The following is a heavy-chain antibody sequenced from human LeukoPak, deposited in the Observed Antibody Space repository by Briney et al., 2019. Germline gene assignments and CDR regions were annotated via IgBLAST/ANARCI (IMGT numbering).Heavy chain of an antibody. J-gene: IGHJ4*02. CDR1: GFTFSSYG. D-gene: IGHD3-3*01. CDR3: ARGVVYPAWSGPHWSDY. Sequence: AGGSLRLSCAASGFTFSSYGMHWVRQAPGKGLEWVAAISYDGSNKYYADSVKGRFTISRDNSKNTLYLQMISLRAEDTAVYYCARGVVYPAWSGPHWSDYWGQGALVTVSS. V-gene: IGHV3-30*03. CDR2: ISYDGSNK.